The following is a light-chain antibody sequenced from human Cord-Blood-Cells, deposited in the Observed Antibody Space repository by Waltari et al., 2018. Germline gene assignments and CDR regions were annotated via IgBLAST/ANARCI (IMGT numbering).Light chain of an antibody. CDR3: QQYYSTPRT. Sequence: DIQMTQSPYPLSASVGVRVTNTCRASQGISNSLAWYQQKQGKAPKLLLYAASRLESGVPSRFSGSGSGTDYTLTISSLQPEDFATYYCQQYYSTPRTFGQGTKVEIK. CDR2: AAS. J-gene: IGKJ1*01. CDR1: QGISNS. V-gene: IGKV1-NL1*01.